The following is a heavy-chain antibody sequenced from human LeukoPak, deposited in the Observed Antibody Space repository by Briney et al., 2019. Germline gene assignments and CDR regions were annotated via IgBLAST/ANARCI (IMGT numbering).Heavy chain of an antibody. V-gene: IGHV3-53*01. CDR1: GLSVSSNY. CDR2: IYSGGST. Sequence: GGSLRLSCAVSGLSVSSNYMSWVRQAPGKGLEWVSVIYSGGSTYYADSVKGRFTISRDNSKNTLYLQMNSLRAEDTAVYYCARGGRYYDSSAYHAFDIWGQGTMVIVSS. CDR3: ARGGRYYDSSAYHAFDI. J-gene: IGHJ3*02. D-gene: IGHD3-22*01.